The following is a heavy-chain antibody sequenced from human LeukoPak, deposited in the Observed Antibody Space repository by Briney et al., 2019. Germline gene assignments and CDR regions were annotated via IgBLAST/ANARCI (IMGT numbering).Heavy chain of an antibody. J-gene: IGHJ6*03. CDR3: YPRELRGYYYYMDV. Sequence: PGGSLRLSCTTSGFTFDEYAMCWVRQAPGKGLEWGGFIRSKAYGGTTEYPASVKGRFTISRDDSKSIAYLQMNSLKTEDRGVYYCYPRELRGYYYYMDVWGKGTTVTVSS. D-gene: IGHD1-7*01. CDR1: GFTFDEYA. CDR2: IRSKAYGGTT. V-gene: IGHV3-49*04.